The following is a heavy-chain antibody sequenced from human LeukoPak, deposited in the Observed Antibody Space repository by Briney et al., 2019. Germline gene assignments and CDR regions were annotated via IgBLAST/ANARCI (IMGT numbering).Heavy chain of an antibody. V-gene: IGHV3-73*01. D-gene: IGHD6-13*01. J-gene: IGHJ4*02. CDR3: TTIAAAGLHHFDY. CDR1: GFTFSGSA. Sequence: GGSLRLSCAASGFTFSGSAMHWVRQASGKGLEWVGRIRSKANSYATAYAASVKGRFTISRDDPKNTAYLQMNSLRTEDTAVYYCTTIAAAGLHHFDYWGQGTLVTVSS. CDR2: IRSKANSYAT.